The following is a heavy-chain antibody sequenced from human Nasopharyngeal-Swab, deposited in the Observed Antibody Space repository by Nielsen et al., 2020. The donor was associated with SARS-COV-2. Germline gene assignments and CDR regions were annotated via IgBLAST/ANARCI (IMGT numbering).Heavy chain of an antibody. CDR3: ARGPRVADYYYYYMDV. Sequence: PGKGLEWIGSIYYSGSTYYNPSLKSRVTISVDTSKNQFSLKLSSVTAADTAVYYCARGPRVADYYYYYMDVWGKGTTVTVSS. J-gene: IGHJ6*03. D-gene: IGHD2-15*01. V-gene: IGHV4-39*07. CDR2: IYYSGST.